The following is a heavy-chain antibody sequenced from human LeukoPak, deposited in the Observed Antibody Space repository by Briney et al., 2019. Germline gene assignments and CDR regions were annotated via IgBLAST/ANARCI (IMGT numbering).Heavy chain of an antibody. Sequence: GGSLRLSCAASGFTFSSYSMNWVRQAPGKGLEWVSSISSSSSYIYYADSVKGRFTISRDNAKNSLYLQMNSLRAENTAVYYCAKDRGVGDIVVVPAAICYDYWGQGTLVTVSS. CDR3: AKDRGVGDIVVVPAAICYDY. V-gene: IGHV3-21*01. J-gene: IGHJ4*02. CDR2: ISSSSSYI. D-gene: IGHD2-2*01. CDR1: GFTFSSYS.